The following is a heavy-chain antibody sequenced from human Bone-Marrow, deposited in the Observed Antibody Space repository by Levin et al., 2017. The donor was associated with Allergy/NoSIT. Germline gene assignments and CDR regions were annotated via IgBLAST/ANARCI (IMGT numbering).Heavy chain of an antibody. D-gene: IGHD3-22*01. J-gene: IGHJ4*02. CDR2: ISHDGGNK. CDR3: ARPFTYYYDSSGHNSFDY. V-gene: IGHV3-30*04. Sequence: GESLKISCAASEFIFSSCGMHWLRQPPGKGLEWVAFISHDGGNKRYSDSVKGRFTISRDNSNKTLYLHMGSLSSEDTAVYFCARPFTYYYDSSGHNSFDYWGQGTVVTVSS. CDR1: EFIFSSCG.